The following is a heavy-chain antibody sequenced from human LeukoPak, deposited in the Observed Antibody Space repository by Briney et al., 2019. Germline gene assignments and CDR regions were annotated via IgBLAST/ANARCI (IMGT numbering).Heavy chain of an antibody. V-gene: IGHV3-23*01. CDR2: ISSSGNNT. CDR3: AKDNMAYDFAWGYYVY. Sequence: GGSLRLSCAASGFTFTTYGMTWVRQAPGKGLEWVSGISSSGNNTYYADSVKGRFTISRDNSKNTLYLQMNSLRAEDTAVYYCAKDNMAYDFAWGYYVYWGQGTLVTVSS. J-gene: IGHJ4*02. CDR1: GFTFTTYG. D-gene: IGHD3-3*01.